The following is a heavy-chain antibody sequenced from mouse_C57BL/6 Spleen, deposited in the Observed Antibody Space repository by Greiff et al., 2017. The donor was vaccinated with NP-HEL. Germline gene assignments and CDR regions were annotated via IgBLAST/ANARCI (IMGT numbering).Heavy chain of an antibody. Sequence: QVQLQQPGAELVKPGASVKLSCKASGYTFTSYWMHWVKQRPGQGLEWIGMIHPNSGSTNYNEKFKSKATLTVDKSSSTAYMQLSSLTSEDSAVYYCASAEIYYGNYEFAYWGQGTLVTVSA. V-gene: IGHV1-64*01. J-gene: IGHJ3*01. CDR3: ASAEIYYGNYEFAY. CDR2: IHPNSGST. D-gene: IGHD2-1*01. CDR1: GYTFTSYW.